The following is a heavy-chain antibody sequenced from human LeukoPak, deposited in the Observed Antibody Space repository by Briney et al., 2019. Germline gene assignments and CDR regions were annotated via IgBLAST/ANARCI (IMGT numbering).Heavy chain of an antibody. Sequence: GASVKVSCKASGYTFTGYYMHWVRQAPGQGLEWMGWINPNSGGTNYAQKFQGRVTMTRDTSISTAYMELSRLRSDDTAVYYCARDWDYYGSRAFDYWGQGTLVTVSS. CDR1: GYTFTGYY. CDR3: ARDWDYYGSRAFDY. J-gene: IGHJ4*02. D-gene: IGHD3-10*01. CDR2: INPNSGGT. V-gene: IGHV1-2*02.